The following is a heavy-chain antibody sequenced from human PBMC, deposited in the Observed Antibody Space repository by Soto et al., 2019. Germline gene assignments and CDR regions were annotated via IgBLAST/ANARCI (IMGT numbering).Heavy chain of an antibody. CDR2: ISPTGGTT. J-gene: IGHJ4*02. D-gene: IGHD1-7*01. V-gene: IGHV3-23*01. CDR3: AKLVPELSTAPRYYVS. CDR1: GFTLSRCS. Sequence: GGALRDSWADSGFTLSRCSISGFRQAPGKKLEWVSGISPTGGTTYYADSVKGRFTISRDNSGHTLFLTLKSLRVDDTAIYYCAKLVPELSTAPRYYVSCGQGVLATVPS.